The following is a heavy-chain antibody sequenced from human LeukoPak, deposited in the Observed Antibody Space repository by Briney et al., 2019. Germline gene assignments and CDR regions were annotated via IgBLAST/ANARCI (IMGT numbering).Heavy chain of an antibody. D-gene: IGHD1-1*01. J-gene: IGHJ4*02. CDR1: GGSISSSTSYY. CDR3: ARHRAAQLSKFDF. V-gene: IGHV4-39*01. Sequence: SETLSLTCNVSGGSISSSTSYYWGWIRQPPGKGLDWIGSIYHSGETSYNPSLTGRLTIAVDTSKNQFSLRLRSVTAADTAVYYCARHRAAQLSKFDFWGKGALVTVSS. CDR2: IYHSGET.